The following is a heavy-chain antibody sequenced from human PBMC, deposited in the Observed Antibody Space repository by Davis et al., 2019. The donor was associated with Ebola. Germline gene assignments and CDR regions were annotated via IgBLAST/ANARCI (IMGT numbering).Heavy chain of an antibody. J-gene: IGHJ4*02. CDR1: GGSVSSGSYY. D-gene: IGHD1-7*01. V-gene: IGHV4-61*01. CDR2: IYYSGST. CDR3: ARDSGTNWNYGYFDY. Sequence: PSETLSLTCTVSGGSVSSGSYYWSWIRQPPGKGLEWIGYIYYSGSTNYNPSLKSRVTISVDTSKNQFSLKLSSVTAADTAVYYCARDSGTNWNYGYFDYWGQGTLVTVSS.